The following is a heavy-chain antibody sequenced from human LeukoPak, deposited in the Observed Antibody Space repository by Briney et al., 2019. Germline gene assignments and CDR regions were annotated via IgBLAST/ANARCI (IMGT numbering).Heavy chain of an antibody. CDR3: ARAVGRILDGPWFDP. CDR2: INHSGST. Sequence: SETLSLTCAVYGGSFSGYYWSWIRQPPGKGLEWIGEINHSGSTNYNPSLKSRVTISVDTSKNQFSLKLSSVTAADTAVYYCARAVGRILDGPWFDPWGQGTLVTVSS. V-gene: IGHV4-34*01. D-gene: IGHD2-15*01. CDR1: GGSFSGYY. J-gene: IGHJ5*02.